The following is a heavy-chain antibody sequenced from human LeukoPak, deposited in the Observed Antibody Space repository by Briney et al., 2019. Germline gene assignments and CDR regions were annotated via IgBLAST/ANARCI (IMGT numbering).Heavy chain of an antibody. CDR2: ISSSSSTI. J-gene: IGHJ4*02. V-gene: IGHV3-48*04. D-gene: IGHD4-17*01. CDR1: GFTFSSYS. Sequence: GGSLRLSCAASGFTFSSYSMNWVRQAPGKGLEWVSYISSSSSTIYYADSVKGRFTISRDNAKNSLYLQMNSLRAEDTAVYYCAKKEVTTPFDYWGQGTLVTVSS. CDR3: AKKEVTTPFDY.